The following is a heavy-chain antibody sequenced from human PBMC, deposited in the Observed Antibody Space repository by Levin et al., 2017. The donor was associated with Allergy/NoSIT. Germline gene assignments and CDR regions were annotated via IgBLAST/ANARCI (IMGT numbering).Heavy chain of an antibody. CDR3: ARSPGGSGSPYDYSSYGLLL. J-gene: IGHJ6*02. CDR2: MFFCSAP. D-gene: IGHD3-10*01. V-gene: IGHV2-70*01. Sequence: SGPTLVKPTQTLTLACTFSGFSLSTSGMCVSWIRQPPGKALEWCVLMFFCSAPYYSTSLKTRLTISKDTSKNQVVLTMTNMDPVDTATYYCARSPGGSGSPYDYSSYGLLLWGQGTTVTVSS. CDR1: GFSLSTSGMC.